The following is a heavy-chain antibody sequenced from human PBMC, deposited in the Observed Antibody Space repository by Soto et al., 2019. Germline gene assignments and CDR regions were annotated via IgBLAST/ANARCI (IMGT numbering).Heavy chain of an antibody. J-gene: IGHJ6*03. CDR3: ARDPTYGDYTYRWYYYYMDV. V-gene: IGHV3-48*01. CDR1: GFTFSSYS. CDR2: ISSSSSTI. D-gene: IGHD4-17*01. Sequence: GGSLRLSCAASGFTFSSYSMNWVRQAPGKGLEWVSYISSSSSTIYYADSVKGRFTISRDNAKNSLYLQMNSLRAEDTAVYYCARDPTYGDYTYRWYYYYMDVWGKGTTVTVSS.